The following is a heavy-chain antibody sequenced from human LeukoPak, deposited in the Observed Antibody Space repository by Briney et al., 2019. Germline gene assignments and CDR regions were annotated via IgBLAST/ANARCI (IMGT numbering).Heavy chain of an antibody. V-gene: IGHV3-21*01. J-gene: IGHJ3*02. CDR1: GFTFSSYS. CDR3: ARDLGIAGTTHAFDI. CDR2: ISSSSSYI. D-gene: IGHD1-14*01. Sequence: GGSLRLSCAASGFTFSSYSMNWVHQAPGKGLEWVSSISSSSSYIYYADSVKGRFTISRDNAKNSLYLQMNSLRAEDTAVYYCARDLGIAGTTHAFDIWGHGTMVTVSS.